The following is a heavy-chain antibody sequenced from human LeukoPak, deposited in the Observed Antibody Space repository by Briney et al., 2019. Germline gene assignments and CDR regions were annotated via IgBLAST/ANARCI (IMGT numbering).Heavy chain of an antibody. V-gene: IGHV3-21*01. J-gene: IGHJ4*02. D-gene: IGHD3-3*01. CDR1: GFTFSNYA. CDR2: ISRTGSDT. Sequence: GGSLRLSCAASGFTFSNYAINWVRQAPGKGLEWVSCISRTGSDTYYADSVKGRFTISRDNAKNSLYLQMNSLRAEDTAVYYCARERAGTENFGVVISHWGQGTLVTVSS. CDR3: ARERAGTENFGVVISH.